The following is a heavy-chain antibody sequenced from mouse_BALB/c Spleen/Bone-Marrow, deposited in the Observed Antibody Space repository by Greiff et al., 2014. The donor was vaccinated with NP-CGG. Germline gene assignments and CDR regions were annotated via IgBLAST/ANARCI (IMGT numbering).Heavy chain of an antibody. CDR1: GYTFTSYW. D-gene: IGHD2-1*01. CDR2: INPSNGRT. CDR3: ARYGNYDAMDY. Sequence: VQLVESGAEPVKPGASVKLPCKASGYTFTSYWMHWVKQRPGQGLEWIGEINPSNGRTNYNETFKSKATLTVDKSSTTAYMQLSSLTSDDSAVYYCARYGNYDAMDYWGQGTSVTVSS. J-gene: IGHJ4*01. V-gene: IGHV1S81*02.